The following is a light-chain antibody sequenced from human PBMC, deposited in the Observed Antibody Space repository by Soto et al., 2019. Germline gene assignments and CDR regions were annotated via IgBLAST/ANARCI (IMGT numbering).Light chain of an antibody. Sequence: ELVLTQSPATLSLSPGERATLSCRASQSVSSSLAWYQQKPGKAPRLLIYDASNRATGIPARFSGSGSGTDFTLTISSLEPEDFAVYYCQQRSNWPPGFTFGPGNKVYSK. J-gene: IGKJ3*01. CDR1: QSVSSS. CDR2: DAS. CDR3: QQRSNWPPGFT. V-gene: IGKV3-11*01.